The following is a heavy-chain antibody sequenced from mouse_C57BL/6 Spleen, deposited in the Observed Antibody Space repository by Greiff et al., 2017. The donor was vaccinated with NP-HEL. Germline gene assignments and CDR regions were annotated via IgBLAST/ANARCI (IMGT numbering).Heavy chain of an antibody. CDR1: GYTFTSYW. V-gene: IGHV1-72*01. Sequence: QVHVKQPGAELVKPGASVKLSCKASGYTFTSYWMHWVKQRPGRGLEWIGRIDPNGGGTKYNEKFKSKATLTVDKPSSTAYMQLSSLTSEDSAVYDCARDSYGSSYGYAYWGQGTLVTVSA. CDR3: ARDSYGSSYGYAY. J-gene: IGHJ3*01. D-gene: IGHD1-1*01. CDR2: IDPNGGGT.